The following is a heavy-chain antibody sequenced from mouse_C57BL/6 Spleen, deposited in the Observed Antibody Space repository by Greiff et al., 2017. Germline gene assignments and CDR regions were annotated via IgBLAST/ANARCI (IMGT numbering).Heavy chain of an antibody. J-gene: IGHJ3*01. CDR1: GYTFTDYE. CDR2: IDPETGGT. CDR3: TRRLRRTAWFAY. V-gene: IGHV1-15*01. Sequence: VQLQESGAELVRPGASVTLSCKASGYTFTDYEMHWVKQTPVHGLEWIGAIDPETGGTAYNQKFKGKAILTADKSSSTAYMEHRSLTSEDSAVYYCTRRLRRTAWFAYWGQGTLVTVSA. D-gene: IGHD2-4*01.